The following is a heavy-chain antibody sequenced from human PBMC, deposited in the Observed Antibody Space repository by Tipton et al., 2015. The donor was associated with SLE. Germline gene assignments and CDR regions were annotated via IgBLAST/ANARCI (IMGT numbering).Heavy chain of an antibody. Sequence: TLSLTCAVYGGSFSGYYWSWIRQPPGKGLEWIGEINHSGSTNYNPSLKSRVTISVDTSKNQFSLKLSSVTAADTAVYYCARSYGVGDFGYWGQGTLVPVSS. V-gene: IGHV4-34*01. CDR3: ARSYGVGDFGY. CDR2: INHSGST. J-gene: IGHJ4*02. D-gene: IGHD3-16*01. CDR1: GGSFSGYY.